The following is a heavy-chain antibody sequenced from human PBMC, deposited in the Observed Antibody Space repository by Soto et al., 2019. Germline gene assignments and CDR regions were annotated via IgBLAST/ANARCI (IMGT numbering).Heavy chain of an antibody. J-gene: IGHJ4*02. CDR3: ARARILGTTVTKIDY. D-gene: IGHD4-17*01. V-gene: IGHV1-18*01. CDR2: ISAYNGNT. Sequence: ASVKVSCKASGYTFTSYGISWVRQAPGQGLEWMGWISAYNGNTNYAQKLQGRVTMTTDTSTSTAYMELRSLRSDDTAVYYCARARILGTTVTKIDYGGQGTLVTVSS. CDR1: GYTFTSYG.